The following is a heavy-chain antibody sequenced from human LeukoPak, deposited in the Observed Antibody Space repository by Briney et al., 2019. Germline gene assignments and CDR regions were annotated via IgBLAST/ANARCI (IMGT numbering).Heavy chain of an antibody. CDR1: GFTFDDYA. CDR3: AKDMNGRFGELLGDNYYGMDV. CDR2: ISWNSGSI. J-gene: IGHJ6*02. V-gene: IGHV3-9*01. Sequence: PGGSLRLSCAASGFTFDDYAMHWVRQAPGKGLEWVSGISWNSGSIGYADSVKGRFTISRDNAKNSLYLQMNSLRAEDTALYYCAKDMNGRFGELLGDNYYGMDVWGQGTTVTVSS. D-gene: IGHD3-10*01.